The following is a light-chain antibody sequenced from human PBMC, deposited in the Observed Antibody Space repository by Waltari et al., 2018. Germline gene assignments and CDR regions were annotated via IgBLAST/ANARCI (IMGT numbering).Light chain of an antibody. CDR2: KNV. J-gene: IGLJ3*02. V-gene: IGLV1-47*01. CDR1: TSHIGKNY. Sequence: QSLLTQPPSASAAPGQGVTISCSGTTSHIGKNYVFWFQQLPGLAPRHLIYKNVERPSGISDRFSASKSGTSASLSISGLRSEDEARYYCSAWDDSQGGLWVFGGGTRLTVL. CDR3: SAWDDSQGGLWV.